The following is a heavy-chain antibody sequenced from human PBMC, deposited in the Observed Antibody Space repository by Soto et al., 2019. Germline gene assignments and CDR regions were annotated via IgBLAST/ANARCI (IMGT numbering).Heavy chain of an antibody. D-gene: IGHD6-6*01. V-gene: IGHV3-7*01. CDR1: GFTFSSYW. CDR3: ARYSIAAHAFYI. CDR2: IKEDGSEK. Sequence: GGSLRLSCAASGFTFSSYWMSWVRQAPGKGLEWVDNIKEDGSEKYYVDSVKGRFTISRDNAKNSLYLQMNSLRAEDTAVYYFARYSIAAHAFYIWGQGTMVTVSS. J-gene: IGHJ3*02.